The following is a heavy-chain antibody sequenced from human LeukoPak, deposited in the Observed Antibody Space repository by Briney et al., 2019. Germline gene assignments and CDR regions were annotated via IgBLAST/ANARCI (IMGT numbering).Heavy chain of an antibody. V-gene: IGHV1-2*02. Sequence: GASVKVSCKASGYTFTGYYMHWVRQAPGQGLEWMGWINPNSGGTNYAQKFQGRVTMTRDTSISTAYMELSRLRSDDTAVYYCAKAYGMDLYYYYYYMDVWGKGTTVTVSS. J-gene: IGHJ6*03. CDR1: GYTFTGYY. CDR2: INPNSGGT. CDR3: AKAYGMDLYYYYYYMDV. D-gene: IGHD4-17*01.